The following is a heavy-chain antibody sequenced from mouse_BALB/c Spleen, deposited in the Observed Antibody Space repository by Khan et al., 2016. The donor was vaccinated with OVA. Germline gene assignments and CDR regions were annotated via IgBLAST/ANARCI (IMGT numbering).Heavy chain of an antibody. CDR3: ARGNYYRYYFDY. CDR1: GYSITSGYA. CDR2: ISYSGVT. D-gene: IGHD1-1*01. Sequence: EVQLQESGPGLVKPSQSLSLTCTVTGYSITSGYAWNWIRQFPGNKLEWMGYISYSGVTSYTPSLKSRISITRDTSKNQFFLQLNSVTTEDTATYYCARGNYYRYYFDYWGQGTTVTVSS. V-gene: IGHV3-2*02. J-gene: IGHJ2*01.